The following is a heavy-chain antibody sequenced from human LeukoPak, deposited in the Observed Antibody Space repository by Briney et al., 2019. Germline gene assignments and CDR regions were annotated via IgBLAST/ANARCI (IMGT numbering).Heavy chain of an antibody. Sequence: SETLSLTCTVSGGSFRSYYWSWIRQSPGKGLEWIGYLYHSGSTKNNPSLKSRVTISIDTSQNQFSLRLTSATAADTALYYFARVSYYPVSGGRFNDVFDSGGQGTRVTVSS. CDR3: ARVSYYPVSGGRFNDVFDS. D-gene: IGHD2-15*01. CDR2: LYHSGST. V-gene: IGHV4-59*01. J-gene: IGHJ3*02. CDR1: GGSFRSYY.